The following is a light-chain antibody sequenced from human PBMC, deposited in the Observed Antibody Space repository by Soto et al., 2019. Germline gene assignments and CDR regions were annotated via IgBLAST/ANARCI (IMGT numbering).Light chain of an antibody. CDR2: DAS. V-gene: IGKV3-11*01. J-gene: IGKJ1*01. CDR3: QQRSNWPVT. CDR1: QSVSRY. Sequence: EIVLTQSPATLSLSPGERATLSCRASQSVSRYLAWYQQKPGQAPRLLIYDASKRDTGISARFSGSGSGTDFTLTISSLEPEDFAVYYCQQRSNWPVTFGQGTKV.